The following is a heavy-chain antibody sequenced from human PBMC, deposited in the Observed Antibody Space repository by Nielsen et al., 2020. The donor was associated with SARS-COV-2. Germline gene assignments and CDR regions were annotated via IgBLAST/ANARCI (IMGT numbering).Heavy chain of an antibody. J-gene: IGHJ6*02. CDR1: GFTFRSYG. CDR3: ANSVSGQYFDWLADYYYYGMDV. Sequence: GESLKISCAASGFTFRSYGMHWVRQAPGKGLEWVAVISYDGNNKHYADSVKGRFTISRDNSKNTLYLQMNSLRAEDTAVYYCANSVSGQYFDWLADYYYYGMDVWGQGTTVTVSS. D-gene: IGHD3-9*01. V-gene: IGHV3-30*18. CDR2: ISYDGNNK.